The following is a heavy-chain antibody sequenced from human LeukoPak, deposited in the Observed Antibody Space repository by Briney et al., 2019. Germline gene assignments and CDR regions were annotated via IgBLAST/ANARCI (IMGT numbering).Heavy chain of an antibody. CDR1: GFAFSSYI. Sequence: PGGSLRLSCAASGFAFSSYIMGWVRQAPGKGLEWVSAITGSGGSTYYADSVKGRFTISRDSSKNTLYLQMNSLRAEDTAVYYCAKKTSYCGGDCYPYYFDHWGQGTLVTVSS. CDR2: ITGSGGST. CDR3: AKKTSYCGGDCYPYYFDH. V-gene: IGHV3-23*01. J-gene: IGHJ4*02. D-gene: IGHD2-21*02.